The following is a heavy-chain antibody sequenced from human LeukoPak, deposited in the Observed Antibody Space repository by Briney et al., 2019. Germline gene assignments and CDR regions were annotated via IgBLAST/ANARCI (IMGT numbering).Heavy chain of an antibody. CDR3: ARGMYYYGSGVYHFDY. CDR2: IYTSGST. Sequence: PSETLSLTCTVSGGSISSYYWSWIRQPAGKGLEWIGRIYTSGSTNYNLSLKSRVTMSVDTSKNQFSLKLSSVTAADTAVYYCARGMYYYGSGVYHFDYWGQGTLVTVSS. CDR1: GGSISSYY. V-gene: IGHV4-4*07. J-gene: IGHJ4*02. D-gene: IGHD3-10*01.